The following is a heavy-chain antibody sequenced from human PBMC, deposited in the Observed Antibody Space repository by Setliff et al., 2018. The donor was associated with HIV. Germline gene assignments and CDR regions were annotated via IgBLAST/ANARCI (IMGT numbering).Heavy chain of an antibody. CDR3: AREHGLIAAPKKIFDP. D-gene: IGHD2-21*01. CDR2: INPSSGDT. Sequence: ASVKVSCKASGYSFSRFSINWVRKAPGQGLGWMGVINPSSGDTLYAQTFQGRVTVTSDTSTSTVYMELSSLRSEDTAVYFCAREHGLIAAPKKIFDPWGQGALVTVSS. CDR1: GYSFSRFS. V-gene: IGHV1-46*01. J-gene: IGHJ5*02.